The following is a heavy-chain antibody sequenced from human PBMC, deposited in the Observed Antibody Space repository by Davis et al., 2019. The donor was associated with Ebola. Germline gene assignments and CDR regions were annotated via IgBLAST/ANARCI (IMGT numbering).Heavy chain of an antibody. CDR3: ARVGSSSGIDY. CDR2: IYYSGST. J-gene: IGHJ4*02. CDR1: GGSISSSSYY. D-gene: IGHD6-6*01. Sequence: MPSETLSLTCTVSGGSISSSSYYWGWIRQPPGKGLEWIGSIYYSGSTYYNPSLKSRVTISVDTSKNQFSLKLSAVTAADTAVYYCARVGSSSGIDYWGQGTLVTVSS. V-gene: IGHV4-39*07.